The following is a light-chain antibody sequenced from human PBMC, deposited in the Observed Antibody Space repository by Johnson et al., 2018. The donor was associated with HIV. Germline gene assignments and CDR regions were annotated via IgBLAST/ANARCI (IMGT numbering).Light chain of an antibody. V-gene: IGLV1-51*02. CDR3: GTWDSSLSAGGFV. J-gene: IGLJ1*01. CDR2: ENN. CDR1: SSNIGNNY. Sequence: SVLTQPPSVSAAPGQTVTISCSGSSSNIGNNYVSWYQQLPGTAPKLLIYENNKRPSGIPDRFSGSKSGTSATLGITGLQTGDEADYYCGTWDSSLSAGGFVFGTGTKVTVL.